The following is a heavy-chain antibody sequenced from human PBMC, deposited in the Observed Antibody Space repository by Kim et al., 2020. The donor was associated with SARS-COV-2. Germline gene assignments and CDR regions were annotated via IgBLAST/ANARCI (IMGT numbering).Heavy chain of an antibody. Sequence: ASVKVSCKASGYTFTSYDINWVRQATGQGLEWMGWMNPNSGNTGYAQKFQGRVTMTRNTSISTAYMELSSLRSEDTAVYYCARAITIGMGATPGYWGQGTLVTVSS. D-gene: IGHD1-26*01. CDR3: ARAITIGMGATPGY. V-gene: IGHV1-8*01. J-gene: IGHJ4*02. CDR2: MNPNSGNT. CDR1: GYTFTSYD.